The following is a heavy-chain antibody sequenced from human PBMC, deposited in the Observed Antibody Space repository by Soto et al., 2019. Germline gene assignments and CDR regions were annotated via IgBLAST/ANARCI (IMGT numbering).Heavy chain of an antibody. Sequence: QVQLQQWGAGLLKPSDTLSLTCGVYGGSFSAYYWNWIRQPPGKGLEWIGEINHSGSTNYNPSFKRRVTMSVDTSKNQVSVKLSSVTAAATAGYYGARGLVDWSGTTCVRCSDYWGQGTLVTVSS. CDR1: GGSFSAYY. CDR2: INHSGST. J-gene: IGHJ4*02. V-gene: IGHV4-34*01. CDR3: ARGLVDWSGTTCVRCSDY. D-gene: IGHD2-2*01.